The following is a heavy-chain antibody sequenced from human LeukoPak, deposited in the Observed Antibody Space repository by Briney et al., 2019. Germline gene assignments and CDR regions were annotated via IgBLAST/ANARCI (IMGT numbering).Heavy chain of an antibody. D-gene: IGHD3-3*01. CDR2: ISGSGGST. CDR3: AKVKVVDFWSGYSAAYYFDY. J-gene: IGHJ4*02. V-gene: IGHV3-23*01. Sequence: QSGGSLRPSCAASGFTFSSYAMSWVRQAPGKGLEWVSAISGSGGSTYYADSVKGRFTISRDNSKNTLYLQMNSLRAEDTAVYYCAKVKVVDFWSGYSAAYYFDYWGQGTLVTVSS. CDR1: GFTFSSYA.